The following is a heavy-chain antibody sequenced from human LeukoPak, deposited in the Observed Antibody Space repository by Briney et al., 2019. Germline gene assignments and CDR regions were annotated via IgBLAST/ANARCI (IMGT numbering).Heavy chain of an antibody. D-gene: IGHD2-21*02. CDR2: ISAYNGNT. CDR1: GYTFTSYG. J-gene: IGHJ5*02. Sequence: AASVKVSCKASGYTFTSYGISWVRQAPGQGLEWMGWISAYNGNTNYAQKLQGRVTMTTDTSTSTAYMELRNLRSDDTAVYYCARDRDCGGDCSPGWFDPWGQGTLVTVSS. CDR3: ARDRDCGGDCSPGWFDP. V-gene: IGHV1-18*01.